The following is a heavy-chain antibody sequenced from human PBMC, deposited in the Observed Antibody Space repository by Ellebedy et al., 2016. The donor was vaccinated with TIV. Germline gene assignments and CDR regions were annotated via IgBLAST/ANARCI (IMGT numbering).Heavy chain of an antibody. J-gene: IGHJ3*02. CDR3: ARIRYTSGWYAAFDI. CDR1: GGSTSSNNW. V-gene: IGHV4-4*02. Sequence: MPSETLSLTCAVSGGSTSSNNWWSWVRQPPGRGLEWIGEIYHSGSINYNPSLKSRVTFSLDKSKSQFYLKLSSVTAADTAVYHCARIRYTSGWYAAFDIWGQGTMVIVSS. CDR2: IYHSGSI. D-gene: IGHD6-19*01.